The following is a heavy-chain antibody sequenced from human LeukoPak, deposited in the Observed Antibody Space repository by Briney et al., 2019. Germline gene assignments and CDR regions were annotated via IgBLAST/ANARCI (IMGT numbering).Heavy chain of an antibody. CDR3: AIPGPSYRRFDH. V-gene: IGHV3-23*01. CDR2: ISTSGSST. D-gene: IGHD3-16*02. Sequence: PGGSLRLSCAASGFTFSSYAMSWVRQAPVQGLEWVSAISTSGSSTYYADSVKGRFTISRDNSKNTLYLQMNSRRVEDTAVYYCAIPGPSYRRFDHWGQGTLVTVSS. CDR1: GFTFSSYA. J-gene: IGHJ4*02.